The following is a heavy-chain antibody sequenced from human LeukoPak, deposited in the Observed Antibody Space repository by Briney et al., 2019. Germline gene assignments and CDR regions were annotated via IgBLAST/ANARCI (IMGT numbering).Heavy chain of an antibody. D-gene: IGHD6-6*01. J-gene: IGHJ4*02. Sequence: PGGSLRLSCAASGFTFSSSAMSWVRQAPGKGLEWVSNISGSGSGGSTYYADSVKGRFTISRDNSKNTLYLQMNSLRAEDTAVYYCAKDGMYSSSSSYYFDYWGQGTLVTVSS. CDR1: GFTFSSSA. CDR2: ISGSGSGGST. V-gene: IGHV3-23*01. CDR3: AKDGMYSSSSSYYFDY.